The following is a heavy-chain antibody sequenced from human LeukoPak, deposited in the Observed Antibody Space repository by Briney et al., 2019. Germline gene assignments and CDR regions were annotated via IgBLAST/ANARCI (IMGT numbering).Heavy chain of an antibody. J-gene: IGHJ4*02. CDR1: GYTFTSYD. D-gene: IGHD3-22*01. CDR3: AKYYYYDSSAITD. V-gene: IGHV1-8*01. Sequence: GSSVKVSCKASGYTFTSYDINWVRQATGQGLEWMGWMNPNSGNTGYAQKFQGRVTTTRNTSISTAYMELSSLRSEDTAVYYCAKYYYYDSSAITDWGQGTLVTVSS. CDR2: MNPNSGNT.